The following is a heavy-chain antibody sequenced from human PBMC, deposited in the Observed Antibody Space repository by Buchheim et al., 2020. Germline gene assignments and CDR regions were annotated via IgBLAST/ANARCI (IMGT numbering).Heavy chain of an antibody. CDR3: ARETRIYDILTGYYNTHYFDY. D-gene: IGHD3-9*01. Sequence: EVQLLESGGGLVQPGGSLRLSCAASGFTFSSYAMSWVRQAPGKGLEWVSAISGSGGSTYYADSVKGRFTISRDNSKNTLYLQMNSLRDEDTAVYYCARETRIYDILTGYYNTHYFDYWGQGTL. J-gene: IGHJ4*02. V-gene: IGHV3-23*01. CDR1: GFTFSSYA. CDR2: ISGSGGST.